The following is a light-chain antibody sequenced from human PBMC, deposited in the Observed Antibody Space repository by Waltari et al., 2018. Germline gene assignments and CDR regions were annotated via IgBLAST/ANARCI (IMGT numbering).Light chain of an antibody. CDR2: EGS. Sequence: QSALTQPASVSGSPGQSITISCPGTSSDIGTYNLVPWYQQHPGQAPKLMIYEGSKRPSGVSNRFSGSKSGNTASLTISGLQAEDEADYYCSSYAGTSTWVFGGGTKLTVL. CDR3: SSYAGTSTWV. J-gene: IGLJ3*02. V-gene: IGLV2-23*01. CDR1: SSDIGTYNL.